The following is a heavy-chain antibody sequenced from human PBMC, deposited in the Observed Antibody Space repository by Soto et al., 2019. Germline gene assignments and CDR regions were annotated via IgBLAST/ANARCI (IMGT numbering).Heavy chain of an antibody. Sequence: EVQLSESGGGLVQPGRSLRLSCAASGFTFSNYAMSWGRQAPGQGLGWVSAISGSGGTTYYADSVKGRFTISRDNSKNTLFLQMNSLRAEDAAVYYCAKFFVETGSNSGWPWSFHCWGQGTLVTVSS. V-gene: IGHV3-23*01. CDR1: GFTFSNYA. J-gene: IGHJ4*02. CDR2: ISGSGGTT. D-gene: IGHD6-25*01. CDR3: AKFFVETGSNSGWPWSFHC.